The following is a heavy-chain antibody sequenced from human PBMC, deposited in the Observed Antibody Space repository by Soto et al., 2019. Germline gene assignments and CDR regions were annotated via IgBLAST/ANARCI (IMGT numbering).Heavy chain of an antibody. CDR3: ARAGYGGNSLDY. V-gene: IGHV4-4*02. D-gene: IGHD4-17*01. Sequence: QVQLQESGPGLVKPSGTLSLTCAVSGAPISSTNWWSWVRQPPGKGLEWIGEIHHSGNTNYNPSLKSRVTISVDKSKDQFSLTLSSVTAADTAVYYCARAGYGGNSLDYWGQGNLVTVSS. J-gene: IGHJ4*02. CDR1: GAPISSTNW. CDR2: IHHSGNT.